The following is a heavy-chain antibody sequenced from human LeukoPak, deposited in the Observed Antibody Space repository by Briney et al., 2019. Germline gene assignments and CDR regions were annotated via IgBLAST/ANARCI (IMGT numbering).Heavy chain of an antibody. CDR1: GGTFSSYA. Sequence: ASVKVSCKASGGTFSSYAISWVRQAPGQGLEWMGRIIPIFGTANYAQKFQGRVTITTDESTSTAYMELSSLRSEDTAVYYCARDRCSSRSCYLTITQKGYFDLWGRGTVVTVSS. V-gene: IGHV1-69*05. D-gene: IGHD2-2*01. CDR2: IIPIFGTA. J-gene: IGHJ2*01. CDR3: ARDRCSSRSCYLTITQKGYFDL.